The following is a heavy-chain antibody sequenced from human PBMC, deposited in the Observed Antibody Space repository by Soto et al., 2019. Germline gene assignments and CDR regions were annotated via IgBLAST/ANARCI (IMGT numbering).Heavy chain of an antibody. J-gene: IGHJ6*02. Sequence: SVKVSCKASGGTFSSYAISWVRQAPGQGLEWMGGIIPIFGTANYAQKLQGRVTITADESTSTAYMELSSLRSEDTAVYYCARALLRFLGPVGDYGMDVWGQGTTVTVSS. V-gene: IGHV1-69*13. CDR3: ARALLRFLGPVGDYGMDV. D-gene: IGHD3-3*01. CDR2: IIPIFGTA. CDR1: GGTFSSYA.